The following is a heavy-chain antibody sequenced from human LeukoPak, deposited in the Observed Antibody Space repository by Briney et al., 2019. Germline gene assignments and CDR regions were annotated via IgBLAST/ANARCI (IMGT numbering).Heavy chain of an antibody. CDR1: GFTFRNYW. CDR3: ASETESYYFDY. V-gene: IGHV3-74*01. CDR2: IDNDGSDR. D-gene: IGHD1-26*01. J-gene: IGHJ4*02. Sequence: PGGSLRLSCAASGFTFRNYWIHWVRQAPGKGLVWISRIDNDGSDRIYADSVKGRFTISRDNAKNSLYLQMNSLRAEDTAVYYCASETESYYFDYWGQGTLVTVSS.